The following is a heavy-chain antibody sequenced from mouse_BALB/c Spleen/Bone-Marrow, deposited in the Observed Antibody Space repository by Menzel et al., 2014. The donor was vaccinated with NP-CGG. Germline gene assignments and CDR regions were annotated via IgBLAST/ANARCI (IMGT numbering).Heavy chain of an antibody. Sequence: LKESRPNFVQPSVSLMMSCNSSGYFFTGYYMHWVKQSHGKSLEWIGRFNPNNGGTSCNQKFKGKAILTVDKSSSTAYMELRSLTSEDSAVYYCARDYGSVGWYF. CDR3: ARDYGSVGWYF. CDR2: FNPNNGGT. CDR1: GYFFTGYY. V-gene: IGHV1-26*01. J-gene: IGHJ1*01. D-gene: IGHD1-2*01.